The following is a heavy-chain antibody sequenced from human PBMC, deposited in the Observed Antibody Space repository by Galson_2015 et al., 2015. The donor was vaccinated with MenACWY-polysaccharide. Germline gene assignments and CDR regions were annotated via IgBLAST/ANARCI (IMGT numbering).Heavy chain of an antibody. CDR1: GFTFSSYW. V-gene: IGHV3-7*01. CDR3: ARGHYGMDV. Sequence: SLRLSCAASGFTFSSYWMSWVRQAPGKGLEFVANIKKDGSEKYNVDSVKGRFTISRDNAKNSLYLQMNSLRAEDTAVYYCARGHYGMDVWGQGTLVTVSS. CDR2: IKKDGSEK. J-gene: IGHJ6*02.